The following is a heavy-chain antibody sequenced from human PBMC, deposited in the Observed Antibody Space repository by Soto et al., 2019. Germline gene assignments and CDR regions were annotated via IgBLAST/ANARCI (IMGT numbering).Heavy chain of an antibody. CDR1: GFTFSSYA. J-gene: IGHJ6*02. CDR3: ARDAEAVAGGPPYYYYGMDV. Sequence: QVQLVESGGGVVQPGRSLRLSCAASGFTFSSYAMHWVRQAPGKGLEWVAVISYDGSNKYYADSVKGRFTISRDNSKNTLYLQMNSLRAEDTAVYYCARDAEAVAGGPPYYYYGMDVWGQGTTVTVSS. D-gene: IGHD6-19*01. CDR2: ISYDGSNK. V-gene: IGHV3-30-3*01.